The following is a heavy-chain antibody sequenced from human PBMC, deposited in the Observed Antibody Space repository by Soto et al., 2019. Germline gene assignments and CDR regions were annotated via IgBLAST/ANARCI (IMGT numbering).Heavy chain of an antibody. J-gene: IGHJ4*02. V-gene: IGHV1-18*01. CDR2: ISAYNGNT. D-gene: IGHD6-13*01. CDR1: GYTFTSYG. CDR3: ARDPRGKYSSSWYGFDY. Sequence: GASVKLSCKASGYTFTSYGISWVRQAPGQGLEWMGWISAYNGNTNYAQKLQGRVTMTTDTSTSTAYMELRSLRSDDTAVYYCARDPRGKYSSSWYGFDYWGQGTLVTVSS.